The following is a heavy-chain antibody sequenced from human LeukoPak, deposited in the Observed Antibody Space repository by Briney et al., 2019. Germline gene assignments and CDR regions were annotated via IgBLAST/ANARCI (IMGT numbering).Heavy chain of an antibody. D-gene: IGHD3-16*01. CDR3: VGSLGYYYGMDV. CDR2: INHSGST. CDR1: GGSFSGYY. Sequence: SETLSLTCAVYGGSFSGYYWSWIRQPPGKGLEWIGEINHSGSTNYNPSLKSRVTISVDTSKNQFSLKLSSVTAADTAVYYCVGSLGYYYGMDVWGQGTTVTVSS. V-gene: IGHV4-34*01. J-gene: IGHJ6*02.